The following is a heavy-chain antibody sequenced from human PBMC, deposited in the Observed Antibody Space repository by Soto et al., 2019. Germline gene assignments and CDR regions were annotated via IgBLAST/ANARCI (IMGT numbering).Heavy chain of an antibody. V-gene: IGHV3-33*01. D-gene: IGHD5-18*01. Sequence: LRLSCAASGFTFSSYGMHWVRQAPGKGLEWVAVIWYDGSNKYYADPVKGRFTISRDNSKNTLYLQMNSLRAEDTAVYYCARGWIQLWIIDYWGQGTLVTVSS. J-gene: IGHJ4*02. CDR1: GFTFSSYG. CDR3: ARGWIQLWIIDY. CDR2: IWYDGSNK.